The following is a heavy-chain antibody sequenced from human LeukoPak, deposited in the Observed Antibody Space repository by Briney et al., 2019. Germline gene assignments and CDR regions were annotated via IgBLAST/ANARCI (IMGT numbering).Heavy chain of an antibody. V-gene: IGHV3-30*01. J-gene: IGHJ4*02. CDR2: ISYDGSNK. D-gene: IGHD1-26*01. CDR3: ARDQWDLGHFDY. CDR1: GFTFSSYA. Sequence: GRSLRLSCAASGFTFSSYAMHWVRQAPGKGLEGGAVISYDGSNKYYADSVKGRFTISRDNSKNTLYLQMNSLRAEDTAVYYCARDQWDLGHFDYWGQGTLVTVSS.